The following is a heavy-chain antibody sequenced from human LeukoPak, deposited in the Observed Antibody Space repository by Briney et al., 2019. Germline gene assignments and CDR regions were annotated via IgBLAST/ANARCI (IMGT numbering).Heavy chain of an antibody. CDR3: AKYEYGAYYFDY. V-gene: IGHV3-30*02. CDR2: IRYDGSNK. Sequence: GGSLRLSCAASGFTFSSYGMNWVRQAPGKGLEWVAFIRYDGSNKYYADSVKGRFTISRDNSRNTLYLQMNSLRAEDTAVYYCAKYEYGAYYFDYWGQGTLVTVSS. CDR1: GFTFSSYG. D-gene: IGHD4/OR15-4a*01. J-gene: IGHJ4*02.